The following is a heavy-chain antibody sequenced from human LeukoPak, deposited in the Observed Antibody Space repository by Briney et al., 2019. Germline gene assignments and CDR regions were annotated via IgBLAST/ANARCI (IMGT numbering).Heavy chain of an antibody. CDR1: GFTVSSNY. Sequence: GGSLRLSCAASGFTVSSNYMSWVRQAPGKGLEWVSVIYSGGSTYYADSVKGRFTISRDNSKNTLYLQMNSLRAEDTAVYYCARGTHFWSGYYTWYYGMDVWGQGTTVTVSS. CDR3: ARGTHFWSGYYTWYYGMDV. V-gene: IGHV3-53*01. J-gene: IGHJ6*02. CDR2: IYSGGST. D-gene: IGHD3-3*02.